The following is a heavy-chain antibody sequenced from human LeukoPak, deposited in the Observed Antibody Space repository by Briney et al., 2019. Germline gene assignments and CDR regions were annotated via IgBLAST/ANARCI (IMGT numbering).Heavy chain of an antibody. CDR1: GFTFSSYW. Sequence: PGGSLRLSCIASGFTFSSYWMSRVRQAPGGGLEWVANIKEDGSEKYYVDSVKGRFTISRDNAKISLYLQMNSLRAEDTAVYYCASQFWWAAVAGTTLDYWGQGTLVTVSS. CDR3: ASQFWWAAVAGTTLDY. D-gene: IGHD6-19*01. V-gene: IGHV3-7*05. CDR2: IKEDGSEK. J-gene: IGHJ4*02.